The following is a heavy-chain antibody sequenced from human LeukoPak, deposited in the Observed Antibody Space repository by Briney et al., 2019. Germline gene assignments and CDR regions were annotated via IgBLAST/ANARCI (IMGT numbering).Heavy chain of an antibody. CDR1: GFTFSSYG. CDR2: ISGFSNYI. D-gene: IGHD5-12*01. Sequence: GGSLRLSCAASGFTFSSYGMNWVRQAPGKGLEWVSSISGFSNYIYYADPMKGRFTTSRDNAKNSLYLQLNSLRVEDTAIYYCARDVDSGDDRGFDSWGQGTLVTVSS. CDR3: ARDVDSGDDRGFDS. J-gene: IGHJ5*01. V-gene: IGHV3-21*01.